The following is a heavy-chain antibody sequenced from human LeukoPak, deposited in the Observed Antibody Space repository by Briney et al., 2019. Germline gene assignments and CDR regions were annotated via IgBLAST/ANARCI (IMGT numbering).Heavy chain of an antibody. D-gene: IGHD3-22*01. CDR3: ARDRVTMMPLDY. V-gene: IGHV1-46*01. Sequence: ASVRGSCKASGYTFTSYYMHWVRQAPGQGLEWMGIINPSGGSTSYAQKFQGRVTMTRDTSTSTVYMELSSLRSEDTAVYYCARDRVTMMPLDYWGQGTLVTVSS. CDR2: INPSGGST. J-gene: IGHJ4*02. CDR1: GYTFTSYY.